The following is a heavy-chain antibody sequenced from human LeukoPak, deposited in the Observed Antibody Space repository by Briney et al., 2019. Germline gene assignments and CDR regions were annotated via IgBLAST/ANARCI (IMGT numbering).Heavy chain of an antibody. CDR3: AKDAYDSSGYYGRFDY. V-gene: IGHV3-23*01. Sequence: GGSLRLSCEASGFTFSTFAMIWVRQPPGKGLEWVSSIFPSGGEIHYADSVRGRFTISRDNSKSTLYLQMNSLRAEDTAVYYCAKDAYDSSGYYGRFDYWGQGTLVTVSS. CDR1: GFTFSTFA. CDR2: IFPSGGEI. J-gene: IGHJ4*02. D-gene: IGHD3-22*01.